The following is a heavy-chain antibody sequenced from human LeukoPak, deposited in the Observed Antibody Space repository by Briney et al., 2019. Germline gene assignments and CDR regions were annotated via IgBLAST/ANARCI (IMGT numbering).Heavy chain of an antibody. CDR2: ISGRGNYI. CDR3: AKDQGFDYYDSSGYYLDY. Sequence: GGSLRLSCAASGFTFSSHNMNWVRQAPGKGLEWVSPISGRGNYIFYADSVKGRFTISRDSAKSSLSLQMNSLRAEDTAVYYCAKDQGFDYYDSSGYYLDYWGQGTLVTVSS. CDR1: GFTFSSHN. D-gene: IGHD3-22*01. V-gene: IGHV3-21*01. J-gene: IGHJ4*02.